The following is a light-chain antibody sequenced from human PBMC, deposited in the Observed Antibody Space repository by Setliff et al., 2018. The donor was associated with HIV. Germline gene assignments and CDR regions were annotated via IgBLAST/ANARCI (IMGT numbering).Light chain of an antibody. Sequence: QSALTQPASVSGSPGHSITISCTGTSSDVGEYDYVSWYQQHPGKAPKLIIYDVTYRPSGVSNCFSGSKSGNTASLTISGLQAEDEADYYCSSHRDTNTLEVFGTGTKVTVL. CDR2: DVT. V-gene: IGLV2-14*03. J-gene: IGLJ1*01. CDR3: SSHRDTNTLEV. CDR1: SSDVGEYDY.